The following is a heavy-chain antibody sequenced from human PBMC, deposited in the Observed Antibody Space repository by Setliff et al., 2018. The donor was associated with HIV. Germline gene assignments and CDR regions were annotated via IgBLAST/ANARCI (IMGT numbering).Heavy chain of an antibody. J-gene: IGHJ6*03. Sequence: SETLSLTCTVSGGSISTYYWSWIRQPPGKGLEWIGYTYYSGSSNHNPSLKSRVTISVDTSKNQFSLKLSSVTAADTAVYYCARGYPGIAVAGLTYYYYYYMDVWGKGTTVTVSS. CDR1: GGSISTYY. CDR2: TYYSGSS. CDR3: ARGYPGIAVAGLTYYYYYYMDV. V-gene: IGHV4-59*01. D-gene: IGHD6-19*01.